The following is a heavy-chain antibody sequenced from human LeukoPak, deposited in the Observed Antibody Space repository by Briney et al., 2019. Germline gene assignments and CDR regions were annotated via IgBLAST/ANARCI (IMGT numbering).Heavy chain of an antibody. CDR1: GFTFTTYD. J-gene: IGHJ4*02. CDR2: ISGDGGST. CDR3: AKDMAQPRYYYGSGSSNYFDY. D-gene: IGHD3-10*01. Sequence: GGSLRLSCAASGFTFTTYDMNWVRQAPGKWLEWVSLISGDGGSTYYADSVKGRFTISRDNSKHSLYLQMNSLRTEDNALHYCAKDMAQPRYYYGSGSSNYFDYWGQGTLVTVSS. V-gene: IGHV3-43*02.